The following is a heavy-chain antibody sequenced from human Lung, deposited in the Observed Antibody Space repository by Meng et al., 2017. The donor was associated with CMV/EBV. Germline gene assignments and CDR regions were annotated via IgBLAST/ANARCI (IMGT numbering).Heavy chain of an antibody. CDR1: GGSISSSNW. V-gene: IGHV4-4*02. Sequence: GQLQVSGPGLVKPSGTLSLTCAVAGGSISSSNWWSWVRQPPGKGLEWIGEIYHSGSTNYNPSLKSRVTISVDKSKNQFSLKLSSVTAADTAVYYCASFPPPGKQWLVTDYWGQGTLVTGSS. CDR2: IYHSGST. J-gene: IGHJ4*02. CDR3: ASFPPPGKQWLVTDY. D-gene: IGHD6-19*01.